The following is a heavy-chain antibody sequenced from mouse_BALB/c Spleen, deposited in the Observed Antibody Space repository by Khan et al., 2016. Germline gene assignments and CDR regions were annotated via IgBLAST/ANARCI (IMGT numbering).Heavy chain of an antibody. CDR1: GYTFTSYY. V-gene: IGHV1S56*01. CDR3: ARNFYRYDEGVAY. Sequence: QIQLVQSGPELVKPGASVRISCKASGYTFTSYYIHWVKQRPGQGLEWIGWIYPGNVNTKYNEKFKGKATLTADKSSSTAYMQLSSLTSEDSAVYFSARNFYRYDEGVAYWGQGTLVTVSA. D-gene: IGHD2-14*01. J-gene: IGHJ3*01. CDR2: IYPGNVNT.